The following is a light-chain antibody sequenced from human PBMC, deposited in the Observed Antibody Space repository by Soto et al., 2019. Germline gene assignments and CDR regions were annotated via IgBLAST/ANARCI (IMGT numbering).Light chain of an antibody. V-gene: IGKV3-20*01. CDR3: QQYDNYPLT. CDR1: QSVSSGY. CDR2: GAS. J-gene: IGKJ1*01. Sequence: VLTKSPGTLSLSPGERATLSCRASQSVSSGYLAWYQQKPGQAPRLLISGASRRATVIADRFSGSGSGPDLTLTISSLEPEDCAVDYCQQYDNYPLTFGQGTPVDIE.